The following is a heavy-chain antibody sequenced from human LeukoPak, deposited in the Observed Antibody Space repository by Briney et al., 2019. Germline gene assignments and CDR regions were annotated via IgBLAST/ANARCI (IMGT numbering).Heavy chain of an antibody. D-gene: IGHD1-26*01. Sequence: GGSLRLSCTTSGLTFGDYAMNWFRQAPGKGLEWVGFIRSKIYGGTTEYAASVKGRFTISRDDSKSIAYLQMNSLKTEDTAVYYCTRDRGSYYVDYFDYWGQGTLVTVSS. CDR1: GLTFGDYA. J-gene: IGHJ4*02. CDR3: TRDRGSYYVDYFDY. CDR2: IRSKIYGGTT. V-gene: IGHV3-49*03.